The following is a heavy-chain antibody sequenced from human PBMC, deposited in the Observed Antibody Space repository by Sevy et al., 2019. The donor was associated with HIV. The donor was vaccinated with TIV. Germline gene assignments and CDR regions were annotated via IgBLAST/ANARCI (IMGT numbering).Heavy chain of an antibody. D-gene: IGHD3-22*01. CDR2: IKQDESVK. CDR1: GFSFSTYW. CDR3: ASGNSGSFDY. J-gene: IGHJ4*02. V-gene: IGHV3-7*01. Sequence: GGSLRLSCAASGFSFSTYWMHWVRQAPGKGLEWVANIKQDESVKYYVASVKGRFTISRDNAKNSVYLQMNSLRPEDTAIYYCASGNSGSFDYWGQGTLVTVSS.